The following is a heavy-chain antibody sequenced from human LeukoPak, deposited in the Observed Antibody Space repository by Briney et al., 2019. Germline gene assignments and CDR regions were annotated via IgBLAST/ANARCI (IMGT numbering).Heavy chain of an antibody. CDR3: ARGAYDFYF. Sequence: GGSLRLSCAASGFTFSSYWVHWVRQAPGKGLVWVSRINTDGSSTSYADSVKGRFTISRDNAKNTLYLHMNSLRAEDTAVYYCARGAYDFYFLGQGTLVTVSS. D-gene: IGHD4-17*01. V-gene: IGHV3-74*01. CDR2: INTDGSST. CDR1: GFTFSSYW. J-gene: IGHJ4*02.